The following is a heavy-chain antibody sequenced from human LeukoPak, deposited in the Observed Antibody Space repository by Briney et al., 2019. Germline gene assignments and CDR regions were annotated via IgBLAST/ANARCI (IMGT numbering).Heavy chain of an antibody. Sequence: GGSLRLSCAASGFTFDDYAMHWVRQAPGKGLEWVSLISGDGGSTYYADSVKGRFTISRDNSKNSLYLQMNSLTTEDTASYYCAKDRGGYSYAADYWGQGTLVTVS. V-gene: IGHV3-43*02. J-gene: IGHJ4*02. CDR1: GFTFDDYA. CDR3: AKDRGGYSYAADY. CDR2: ISGDGGST. D-gene: IGHD5-18*01.